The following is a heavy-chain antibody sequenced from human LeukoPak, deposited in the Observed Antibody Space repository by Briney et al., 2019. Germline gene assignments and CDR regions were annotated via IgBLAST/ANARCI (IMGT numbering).Heavy chain of an antibody. J-gene: IGHJ6*04. V-gene: IGHV3-72*01. CDR2: TRNKANSYTT. Sequence: GGSLRLSCAASGFTFSDHYMDWVRQAPGKGLEWVGRTRNKANSYTTEYAASMKGRFTISRDDSKNSLYLQMNSLKTEDTAVYYCARARYGSGSYYNGYYYYGMDVWGKGTTVTVSS. D-gene: IGHD3-10*01. CDR3: ARARYGSGSYYNGYYYYGMDV. CDR1: GFTFSDHY.